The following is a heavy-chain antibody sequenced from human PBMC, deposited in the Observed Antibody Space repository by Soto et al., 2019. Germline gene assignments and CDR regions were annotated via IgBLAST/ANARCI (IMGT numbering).Heavy chain of an antibody. CDR2: ISAYNGNT. V-gene: IGHV1-18*04. CDR3: ARDQVSYYYDSSGSFDY. J-gene: IGHJ4*02. Sequence: ASVKVSCKASGYTFTSYGISWLRQAPGQGLEWMGWISAYNGNTNYAQKLQGRVTMTTDTSTSTAYMELRSLRSDDTAVYYCARDQVSYYYDSSGSFDYWGQGTLVTVSS. CDR1: GYTFTSYG. D-gene: IGHD3-22*01.